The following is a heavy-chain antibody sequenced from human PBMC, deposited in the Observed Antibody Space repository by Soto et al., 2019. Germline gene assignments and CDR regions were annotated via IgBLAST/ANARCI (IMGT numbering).Heavy chain of an antibody. CDR1: GFTFSSYA. V-gene: IGHV3-23*01. Sequence: GGSLRLSCAASGFTFSSYAMSWVRQAPGKGLEWVSASSGSGGSTYYADSVKGRFTIYRDNSKNTLYLQMNSLRAEATAVYSCAKYSTVTNDLSLYYYYMAVWGKGTTVTVSS. J-gene: IGHJ6*03. CDR2: SSGSGGST. D-gene: IGHD4-17*01. CDR3: AKYSTVTNDLSLYYYYMAV.